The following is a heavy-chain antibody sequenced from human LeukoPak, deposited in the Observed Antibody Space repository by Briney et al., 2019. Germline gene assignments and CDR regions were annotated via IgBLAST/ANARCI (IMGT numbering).Heavy chain of an antibody. CDR3: ARDSFNYYGSGRAAFDV. CDR1: GFTFSSYS. Sequence: GGSLRLSCAASGFTFSSYSMNWVRQAPGKGLEWVSYISSSSSTIYYADSVKGRFTISRDNAKNSLYLQMNSLRAEDTAVYYCARDSFNYYGSGRAAFDVWGQGTMVTVSS. V-gene: IGHV3-48*01. D-gene: IGHD3-10*01. J-gene: IGHJ3*01. CDR2: ISSSSSTI.